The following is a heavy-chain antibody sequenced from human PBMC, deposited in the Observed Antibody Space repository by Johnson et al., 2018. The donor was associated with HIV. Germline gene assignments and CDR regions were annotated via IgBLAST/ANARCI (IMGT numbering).Heavy chain of an antibody. CDR1: GISFSSYW. D-gene: IGHD3-10*01. J-gene: IGHJ3*02. CDR2: IKSDGTSP. Sequence: VQLVESGGGMVQPGGSLRLSCVASGISFSSYWMHWVRQAPGKGLVWVSRIKSDGTSPNYADSVTGRFTISRDNAKNSLYLQMNSLRAEDTAVYYCAMPSMVQGGPDAFDIWGQGTMVTVSS. V-gene: IGHV3-74*02. CDR3: AMPSMVQGGPDAFDI.